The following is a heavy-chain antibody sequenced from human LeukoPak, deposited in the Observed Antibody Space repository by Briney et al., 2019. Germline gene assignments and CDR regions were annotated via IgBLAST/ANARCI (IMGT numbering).Heavy chain of an antibody. CDR1: GYTFTSYD. CDR3: ARDLGEEYSSSSKMPYYYYYYMDV. D-gene: IGHD6-6*01. CDR2: MNPNSGNT. J-gene: IGHJ6*03. Sequence: GASVKVSCKASGYTFTSYDINWVRQATGQGLEWMGWMNPNSGNTGYAQKFQGRVTMTRNTSISTAYMELSSLRSEDTAVYYCARDLGEEYSSSSKMPYYYYYYMDVWGKGTTVTVSS. V-gene: IGHV1-8*01.